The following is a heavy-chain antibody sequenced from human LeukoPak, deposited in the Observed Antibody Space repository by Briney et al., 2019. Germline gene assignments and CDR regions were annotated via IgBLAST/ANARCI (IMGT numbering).Heavy chain of an antibody. D-gene: IGHD1-26*01. CDR2: IKQDGSEK. Sequence: PGGSLRLSCAASGFTFSGSAMHWVRQASGKGLEWVANIKQDGSEKYYVDSVKGRFTISRDNAKNSLYLQMNSLRAEDTAVYYCARGRPRGSPYYYYGMDVWGQGTTVTVSS. CDR1: GFTFSGSA. V-gene: IGHV3-7*01. CDR3: ARGRPRGSPYYYYGMDV. J-gene: IGHJ6*02.